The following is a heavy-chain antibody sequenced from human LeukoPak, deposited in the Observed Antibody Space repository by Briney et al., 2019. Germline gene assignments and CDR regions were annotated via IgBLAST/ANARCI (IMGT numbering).Heavy chain of an antibody. V-gene: IGHV4-39*01. D-gene: IGHD3-10*01. CDR2: IYYSGST. J-gene: IGHJ4*02. CDR3: ARRDYYGSGSYHFDY. Sequence: SETLSLTCTVSGGSISSSSYYWDWIRQPPGKGLEWIVSIYYSGSTYYNPSLKSRVTISVDTSKNQFSLKLSSVTAADTAVYYCARRDYYGSGSYHFDYWGQGTLVTVSS. CDR1: GGSISSSSYY.